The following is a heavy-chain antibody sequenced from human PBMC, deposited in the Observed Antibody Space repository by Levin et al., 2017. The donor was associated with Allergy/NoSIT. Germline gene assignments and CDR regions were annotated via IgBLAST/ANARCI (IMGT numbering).Heavy chain of an antibody. CDR1: GFTVSSNH. J-gene: IGHJ6*03. V-gene: IGHV3-53*01. Sequence: GGSLRLSCAASGFTVSSNHMSWIRQAPGKGLEWISVFYSDGNSDYADSVKGRFSISRDNSKNTVDLQMTSLRAGDTAVYYCARGHGLCISCTCSDMDGWGEGTTVTVSS. D-gene: IGHD2-15*01. CDR2: FYSDGNS. CDR3: ARGHGLCISCTCSDMDG.